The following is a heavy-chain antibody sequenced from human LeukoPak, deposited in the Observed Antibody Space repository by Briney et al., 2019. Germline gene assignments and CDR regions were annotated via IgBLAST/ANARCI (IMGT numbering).Heavy chain of an antibody. D-gene: IGHD3-3*01. CDR2: IDIDGSST. CDR3: ARGFTIFGVVNDGFDI. V-gene: IGHV3-74*01. J-gene: IGHJ3*02. Sequence: GGSLRLSCAASGFTFSSYWMYWVRQAPGKGLVWVSRIDIDGSSTTYADSVKDRFTISRDNAKNTVYLQMNSLRAEDTAVYYCARGFTIFGVVNDGFDIWGQGTKVTVSS. CDR1: GFTFSSYW.